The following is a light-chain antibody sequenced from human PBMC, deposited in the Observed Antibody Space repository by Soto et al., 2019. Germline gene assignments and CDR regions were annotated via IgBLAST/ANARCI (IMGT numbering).Light chain of an antibody. J-gene: IGKJ1*01. Sequence: IVLTQSPGTLSLSPGERATLSCRASQSVSASYLAWYQQKPGQAPRLLIYGASSRATGIPDRFSGSGSGTDFTLTISRLEPEDFAVYYCQDYGTSRTFGQGTKVEIK. CDR3: QDYGTSRT. CDR2: GAS. CDR1: QSVSASY. V-gene: IGKV3-20*01.